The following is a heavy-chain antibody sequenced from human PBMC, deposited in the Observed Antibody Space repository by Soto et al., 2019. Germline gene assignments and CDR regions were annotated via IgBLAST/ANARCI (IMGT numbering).Heavy chain of an antibody. CDR1: GGSISSGGYY. D-gene: IGHD5-18*01. CDR2: IYYSGST. CDR3: ARGEGYSYEIDY. V-gene: IGHV4-31*03. Sequence: QVQLQESGPGLVKPSQTLSLTCTVSGGSISSGGYYWSWIRQHPGKGLEWIGYIYYSGSTYYNPYLKSRVTISVDTSKNQFSLKLSSVTAADTAVYYCARGEGYSYEIDYWGQGTLVTVSS. J-gene: IGHJ4*02.